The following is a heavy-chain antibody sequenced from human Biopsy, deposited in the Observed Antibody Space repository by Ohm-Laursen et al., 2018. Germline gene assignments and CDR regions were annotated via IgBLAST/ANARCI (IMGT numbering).Heavy chain of an antibody. J-gene: IGHJ4*02. CDR2: IYPNSGDT. CDR1: GDAFLGYY. D-gene: IGHD3-3*01. CDR3: ARDLLEWSLPS. V-gene: IGHV1-2*02. Sequence: ASVKVSCKTFGDAFLGYYLHWVRQAPGQGLEWMGSIYPNSGDTDFAQKFQGRVSMTRDTSVSTAYLKLSSLRSDDTAIYYCARDLLEWSLPSWGQGTLVTVSS.